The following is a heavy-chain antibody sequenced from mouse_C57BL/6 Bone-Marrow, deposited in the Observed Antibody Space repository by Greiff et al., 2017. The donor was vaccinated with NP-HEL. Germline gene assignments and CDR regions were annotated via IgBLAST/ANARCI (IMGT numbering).Heavy chain of an antibody. Sequence: EVQLQQSGAELVRPGASVKLSCTASGFNFNDYYMHWVKQRPEQGLEWIGWIDPENGDTEYASKFQGKATITADTSSNPAYLQLSSLTSEDTAVYNCTTCPGSGSYYYAMDYWGQGTSVTVSS. D-gene: IGHD3-2*02. J-gene: IGHJ4*01. CDR1: GFNFNDYY. CDR2: IDPENGDT. V-gene: IGHV14-4*01. CDR3: TTCPGSGSYYYAMDY.